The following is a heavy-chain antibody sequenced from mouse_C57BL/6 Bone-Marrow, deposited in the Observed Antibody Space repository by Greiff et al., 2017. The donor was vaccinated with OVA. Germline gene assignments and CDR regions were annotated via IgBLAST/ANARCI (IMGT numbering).Heavy chain of an antibody. D-gene: IGHD1-1*01. Sequence: EVKLVESGGGLVQPGGSLKLSCAASGFTFSDYYMYWVRQTPEKRLEWVAYISNGGGSTYYPDTVKGRFTISRDNAKNTLYLQMSRLKSEDTARYYCARQYYGSSYCAMDYWGQGTSVTVSS. CDR1: GFTFSDYY. CDR2: ISNGGGST. J-gene: IGHJ4*01. V-gene: IGHV5-12*01. CDR3: ARQYYGSSYCAMDY.